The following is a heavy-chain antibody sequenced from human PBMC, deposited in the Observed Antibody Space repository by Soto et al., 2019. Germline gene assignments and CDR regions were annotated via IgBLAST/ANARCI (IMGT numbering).Heavy chain of an antibody. Sequence: EVQLVESGGGLVQPGGSLKLSCEASGFTFSDSTIHWVRQASGKGLEWVGRIRSKTNTYATAYGASVKGRFLISRDDSKDTAYLQMNSLKGEDTAVYYCTRQYLLWGRLDYWGQGTPVTVSA. CDR2: IRSKTNTYAT. CDR3: TRQYLLWGRLDY. V-gene: IGHV3-73*01. J-gene: IGHJ4*01. CDR1: GFTFSDST. D-gene: IGHD3-16*01.